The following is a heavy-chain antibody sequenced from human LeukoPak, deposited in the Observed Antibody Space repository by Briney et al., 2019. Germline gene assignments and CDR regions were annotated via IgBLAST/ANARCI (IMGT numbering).Heavy chain of an antibody. J-gene: IGHJ4*02. CDR1: GFTFSSYA. V-gene: IGHV3-23*01. CDR3: AKTPYRYCSSTSCYFDY. D-gene: IGHD2-2*01. Sequence: GGSLRLSCAASGFTFSSYAMSWIRQAPGKGPEWVSGLSHSGEITFYADSAKGRFLISRDNSKNTLYLQMNSLRAEDTAVYYCAKTPYRYCSSTSCYFDYWGQGTLVTVSS. CDR2: LSHSGEIT.